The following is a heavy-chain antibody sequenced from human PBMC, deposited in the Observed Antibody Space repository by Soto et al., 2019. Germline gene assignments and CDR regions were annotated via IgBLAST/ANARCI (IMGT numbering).Heavy chain of an antibody. CDR3: ARIKQRGRYYYYGMDV. Sequence: PGESLKISCKGSGYSFTSYWISWVRQMPGKGLEWMGRIDPSDSYTNYSPSFQGHVTISADKSISTAYLQWSSLKASDTAMYYCARIKQRGRYYYYGMDVWGQGTTVTVSS. D-gene: IGHD6-25*01. J-gene: IGHJ6*02. CDR2: IDPSDSYT. V-gene: IGHV5-10-1*01. CDR1: GYSFTSYW.